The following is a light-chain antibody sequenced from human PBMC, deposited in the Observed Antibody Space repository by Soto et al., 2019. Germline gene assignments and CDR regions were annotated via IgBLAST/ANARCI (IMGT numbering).Light chain of an antibody. CDR1: QSVSSSY. J-gene: IGKJ1*01. CDR3: HQYGSSPRT. CDR2: GAS. V-gene: IGKV3-20*01. Sequence: EIVLTQSPGTLSLSPGERATLSCRASQSVSSSYLAWYQQKPGQAPRLLMYGASSRSTGIPDRFSGSGSGTDFTLSISRLEPEDFAVYYCHQYGSSPRTFGRGTKVEIK.